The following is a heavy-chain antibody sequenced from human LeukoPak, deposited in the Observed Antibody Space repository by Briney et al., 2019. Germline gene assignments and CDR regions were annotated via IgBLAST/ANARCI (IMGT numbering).Heavy chain of an antibody. Sequence: GGSLRLSCAASGFIFSSYSMNWVRQAPGKGLERVTSISSSSSYIYYADSVKGRFTISRDNAKNSLYLQMNSLRAEDTAVYYCARGSAYSSSWHYYWGQGTLVTVSS. V-gene: IGHV3-21*01. CDR3: ARGSAYSSSWHYY. CDR1: GFIFSSYS. CDR2: ISSSSSYI. J-gene: IGHJ4*02. D-gene: IGHD6-13*01.